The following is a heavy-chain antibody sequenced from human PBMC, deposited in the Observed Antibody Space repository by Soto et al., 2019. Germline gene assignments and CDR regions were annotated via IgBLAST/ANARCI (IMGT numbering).Heavy chain of an antibody. CDR3: ARDRPADH. Sequence: PGGSLRLSCAASGFTFSAYSMNWVRQAPGKGLEWVSYIISSSSTIYYADSVKGRFTISRDNAKNSVYLQMNSLRDEDTAVYYCARDRPADHWGQGTLVTVSS. V-gene: IGHV3-48*02. J-gene: IGHJ4*02. CDR1: GFTFSAYS. CDR2: IISSSSTI.